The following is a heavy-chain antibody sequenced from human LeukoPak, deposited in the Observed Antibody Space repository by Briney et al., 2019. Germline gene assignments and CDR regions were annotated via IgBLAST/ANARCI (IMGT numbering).Heavy chain of an antibody. D-gene: IGHD6-13*01. CDR2: INPNSGGT. CDR1: GYIFTGYY. CDR3: ARGSSWYPVY. Sequence: GASVKVSCKASGYIFTGYYMHWVRQAPGQGLEWMGWINPNSGGTNYAQRFQGWVTMTRDTSISTAYMELSRLRSDDTAVYYCARGSSWYPVYWGQGTLVTVSS. J-gene: IGHJ4*02. V-gene: IGHV1-2*04.